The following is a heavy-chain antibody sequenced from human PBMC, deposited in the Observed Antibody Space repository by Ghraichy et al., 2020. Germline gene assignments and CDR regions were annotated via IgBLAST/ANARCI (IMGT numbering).Heavy chain of an antibody. CDR3: AKGGGYDRNYYYGMDV. J-gene: IGHJ6*02. Sequence: ETLSLTCAASGFTFSSYAMSWVRQAPGKGLEWVSAISGSGGSTYYADSVKGRFTISRDNSKNTLYLQMNSLRAEDTAVYYCAKGGGYDRNYYYGMDVWGQGTTVTVSS. CDR2: ISGSGGST. V-gene: IGHV3-23*01. D-gene: IGHD5-12*01. CDR1: GFTFSSYA.